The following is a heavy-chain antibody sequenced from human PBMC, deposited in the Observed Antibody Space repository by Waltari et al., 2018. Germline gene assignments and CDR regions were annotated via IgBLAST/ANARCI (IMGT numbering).Heavy chain of an antibody. V-gene: IGHV4-39*07. CDR2: IYYSGST. CDR1: GGSISSSSYY. CDR3: ARDLPQTPSDRPGGWFDP. Sequence: QLQLQESGPGLVKPSETLSLTCTVSGGSISSSSYYWGWIRQPPGKGLEWIGSIYYSGSTYYNPSLKSRVTISVDTSKNQFSLKLSSVTAADTAVYYCARDLPQTPSDRPGGWFDPWGQGTLVTVSS. J-gene: IGHJ5*02.